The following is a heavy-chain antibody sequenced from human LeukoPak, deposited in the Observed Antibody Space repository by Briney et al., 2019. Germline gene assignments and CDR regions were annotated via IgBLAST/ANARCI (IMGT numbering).Heavy chain of an antibody. Sequence: SETLSLTCTVSGGSISSYYWSWIRQPPGKGLEWIGYIYYSGSTNYNPSLKSRVTISVDTSKKQFSLKMSSVTAADTAVYYCARDHGSGRAWFDPWGQGTLVTVSS. J-gene: IGHJ5*02. CDR3: ARDHGSGRAWFDP. CDR2: IYYSGST. CDR1: GGSISSYY. V-gene: IGHV4-59*01. D-gene: IGHD3-10*01.